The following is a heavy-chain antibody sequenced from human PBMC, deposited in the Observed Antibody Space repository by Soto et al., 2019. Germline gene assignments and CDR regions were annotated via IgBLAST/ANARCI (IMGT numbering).Heavy chain of an antibody. D-gene: IGHD4-17*01. J-gene: IGHJ5*02. CDR2: IYWDDDK. CDR3: AHRPGRHEYGDYRRFEH. CDR1: GFSLSTSGVG. Sequence: GPTLVNPTQTLTLTCTFSGFSLSTSGVGVGWIRQPPGKALEWLALIYWDDDKRYSPSLKSRLTITKDTSKNQVVLTMTNMDPVDTATYYCAHRPGRHEYGDYRRFEHWGQGTRVTVPS. V-gene: IGHV2-5*02.